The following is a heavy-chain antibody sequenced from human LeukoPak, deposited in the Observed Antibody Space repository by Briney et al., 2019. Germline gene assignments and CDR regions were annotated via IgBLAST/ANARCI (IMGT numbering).Heavy chain of an antibody. CDR2: ISGSGGST. Sequence: GGSLRLSCAASGFTFSSYAMSWVRQAPGKGLEWVSAISGSGGSTYYADSVKGRFTISRHNSKNTLYLQMNSLRAEDTAVYYCARSSGYSDANYYYYYGMDVWGQGTTVTVSS. J-gene: IGHJ6*02. V-gene: IGHV3-23*01. CDR1: GFTFSSYA. D-gene: IGHD3-3*01. CDR3: ARSSGYSDANYYYYYGMDV.